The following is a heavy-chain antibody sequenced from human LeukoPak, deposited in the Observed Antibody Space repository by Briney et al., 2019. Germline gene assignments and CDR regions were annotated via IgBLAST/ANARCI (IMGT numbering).Heavy chain of an antibody. CDR3: ARELLPTNYYDSSGYSLRDI. CDR2: IYYSGST. V-gene: IGHV4-30-4*01. D-gene: IGHD3-22*01. CDR1: GGSISSGDYY. J-gene: IGHJ3*02. Sequence: SETLSLTCTVSGGSISSGDYYWSWIRQPPGKGLEWIGYIYYSGSTYYNPSLKSRVTISVDTSKNQFSLKLSSVTAADTAVYYCARELLPTNYYDSSGYSLRDIWGQGTMVTVSS.